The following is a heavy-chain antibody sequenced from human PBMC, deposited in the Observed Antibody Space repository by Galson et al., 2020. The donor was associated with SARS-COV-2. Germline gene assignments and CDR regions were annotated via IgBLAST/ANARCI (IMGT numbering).Heavy chain of an antibody. V-gene: IGHV3-11*01. Sequence: GWSLRLSCAASGFIFSDYYMSWIRQAPGKGLEWVAYISSRGNTIYYADSMKGRFTISRENAKNSLYLQMNSLRADDTAVYYCARGSYCGGDGCPEYYKYGGQGTLVPVSS. J-gene: IGHJ1*01. D-gene: IGHD2-21*02. CDR1: GFIFSDYY. CDR2: ISSRGNTI. CDR3: ARGSYCGGDGCPEYYKY.